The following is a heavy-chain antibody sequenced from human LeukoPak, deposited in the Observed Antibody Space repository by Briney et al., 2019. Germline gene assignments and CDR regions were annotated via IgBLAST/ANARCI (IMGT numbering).Heavy chain of an antibody. J-gene: IGHJ3*02. CDR1: GYTFTGYY. D-gene: IGHD1-26*01. Sequence: ASVKVSCKASGYTFTGYYMHWVRQAPGQGLEWMGWISPNSGGTNYAQKFQGWVTMTRDTSISTAYMELSRLRSDDTAVYYCARWELRPSGAFDIWGQGTMVTVSS. CDR3: ARWELRPSGAFDI. V-gene: IGHV1-2*04. CDR2: ISPNSGGT.